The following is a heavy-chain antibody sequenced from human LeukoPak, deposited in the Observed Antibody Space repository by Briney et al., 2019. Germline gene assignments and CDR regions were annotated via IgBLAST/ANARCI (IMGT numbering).Heavy chain of an antibody. V-gene: IGHV4-30-4*01. CDR2: IYYSGST. CDR1: GGSISSGDYY. J-gene: IGHJ3*02. CDR3: ARYYDILTAQGDFDI. D-gene: IGHD3-9*01. Sequence: PSQTLSLTCTVSGGSISSGDYYWSWIRQPPGKGLEWIGYIYYSGSTYYNPSLKSRVTISVDTSKNQFSLKLSSVTAADTAVYYCARYYDILTAQGDFDIWGQGTMVTVSS.